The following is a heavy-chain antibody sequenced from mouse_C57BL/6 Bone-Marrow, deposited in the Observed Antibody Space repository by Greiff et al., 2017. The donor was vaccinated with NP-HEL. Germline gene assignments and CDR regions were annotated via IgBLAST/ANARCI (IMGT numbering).Heavy chain of an antibody. CDR2: ISDGGSYT. D-gene: IGHD1-1*01. V-gene: IGHV5-4*03. Sequence: EVKLVESGGGLVKPGGSLKLSCAASGFTFSSYAMSWVRQTPEKRLEWVATISDGGSYTYYPDNVKGRFTISRDNAKNHLYLQMSHLQSEDTAMDYCARGDGSSYDYAMDYWGQGTSVTVSA. J-gene: IGHJ4*01. CDR1: GFTFSSYA. CDR3: ARGDGSSYDYAMDY.